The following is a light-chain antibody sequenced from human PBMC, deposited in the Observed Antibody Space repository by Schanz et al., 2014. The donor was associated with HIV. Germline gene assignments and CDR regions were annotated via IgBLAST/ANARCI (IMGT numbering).Light chain of an antibody. Sequence: DFQMTQSPSTLSASVGDRVTITCRASQSISDLLAWYQQKPGKAPKLLIYKTSTLQSGVPSRFSGSGSGTEFTLTIISLQPDDFATYYCQQSYSTLRTFGQGTKVEI. CDR3: QQSYSTLRT. CDR1: QSISDL. J-gene: IGKJ1*01. CDR2: KTS. V-gene: IGKV1-5*03.